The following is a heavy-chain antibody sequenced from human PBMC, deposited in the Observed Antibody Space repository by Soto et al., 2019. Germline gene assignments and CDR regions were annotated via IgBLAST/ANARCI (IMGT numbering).Heavy chain of an antibody. CDR2: ISYDGSNK. J-gene: IGHJ4*02. CDR1: GFTFSGYW. CDR3: AKGSYSGRYSDFDY. V-gene: IGHV3-30*18. Sequence: GGSLRLSCVASGFTFSGYWMSWVRQAPGKGLEWVAFISYDGSNKCSDSVKGRFTISRDNSKNTLYLQMNSLRAEDTAVYYCAKGSYSGRYSDFDYWGQGTLVTVSS. D-gene: IGHD1-26*01.